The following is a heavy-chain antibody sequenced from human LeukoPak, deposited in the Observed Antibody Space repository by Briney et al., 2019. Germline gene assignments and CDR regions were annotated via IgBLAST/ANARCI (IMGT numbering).Heavy chain of an antibody. D-gene: IGHD2-15*01. J-gene: IGHJ4*02. CDR3: AKSVVVITFRFDD. Sequence: GRSLRLSCAASGFTFITCAMHWVRQAPGKGLEWVAVISYHGSNKDYADSVKGRFTISRDNSKNTLYLEMNSLRAEDTAVYYCAKSVVVITFRFDDWGQGALVTVSS. V-gene: IGHV3-30-3*01. CDR1: GFTFITCA. CDR2: ISYHGSNK.